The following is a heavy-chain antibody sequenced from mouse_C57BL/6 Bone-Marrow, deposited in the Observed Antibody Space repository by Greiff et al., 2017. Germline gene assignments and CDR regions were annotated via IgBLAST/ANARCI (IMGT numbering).Heavy chain of an antibody. D-gene: IGHD4-1*01. Sequence: SGAELVRPGTSVKVSCKASGYAFTNYLIEWVKQRPGQGLEWIGVLNPGSGGTNYNEKFKGKATLTADKSSSTAYMQLSSLTSEDSAVYFCARSKNWDSWFAYWGQGTLVTVSA. J-gene: IGHJ3*01. CDR2: LNPGSGGT. V-gene: IGHV1-54*01. CDR1: GYAFTNYL. CDR3: ARSKNWDSWFAY.